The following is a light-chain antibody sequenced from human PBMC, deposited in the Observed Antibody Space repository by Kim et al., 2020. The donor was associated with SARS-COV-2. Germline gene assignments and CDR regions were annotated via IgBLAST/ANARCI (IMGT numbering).Light chain of an antibody. J-gene: IGLJ3*02. CDR2: YVS. V-gene: IGLV2-14*03. Sequence: GQSITISCTGTSNDIGSYNSVSWSQHHPGRAPKLLLYYVSNRPSGVSNRFSGSKSGSTASLTISGLQPDDEAYYYCTSYTRDNIWLFGGGTKVTVL. CDR1: SNDIGSYNS. CDR3: TSYTRDNIWL.